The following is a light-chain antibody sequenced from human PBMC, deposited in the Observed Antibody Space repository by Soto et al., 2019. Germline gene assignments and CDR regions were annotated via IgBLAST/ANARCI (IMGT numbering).Light chain of an antibody. V-gene: IGKV3-20*01. CDR2: GAS. CDR1: QSVSSSY. Sequence: EIVLTQSPGTLSLSPGERATLSCRASQSVSSSYLAWYQQKPGQAPRLLIYGASSSATGIPDRFSGSGSGTDFTLTSSRLEPEDFAVYYCQQYGSSPPLTFRQGTRLEIK. CDR3: QQYGSSPPLT. J-gene: IGKJ5*01.